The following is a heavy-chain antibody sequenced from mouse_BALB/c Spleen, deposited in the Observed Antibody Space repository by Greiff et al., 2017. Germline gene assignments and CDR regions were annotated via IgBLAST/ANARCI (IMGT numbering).Heavy chain of an antibody. CDR1: GYTFTSYW. CDR3: ARSGLGPRAMDY. Sequence: QVQLQQPGAELVKPGASVKLSCKASGYTFTSYWMHWVKQRPGQGLEWIGEINPSNGRTNYNEKFKSKATLTVDKSSSTAYMQLSSLTSEDSAVYYCARSGLGPRAMDYWGQGTSVTVSS. CDR2: INPSNGRT. J-gene: IGHJ4*01. V-gene: IGHV1S81*02. D-gene: IGHD2-13*01.